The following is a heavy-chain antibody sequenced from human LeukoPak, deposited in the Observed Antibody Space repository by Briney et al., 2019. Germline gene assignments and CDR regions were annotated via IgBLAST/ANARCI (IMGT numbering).Heavy chain of an antibody. CDR1: GGSISSSSYY. D-gene: IGHD4-17*01. J-gene: IGHJ3*02. Sequence: SETLSLTCTVSGGSISSSSYYWGWIRQPPGKGLEWIGSIYYSGSTYYNPSLKSRVTISVDTSKNQFSLKLSSVTAADTAVYYCARGLGYGEYLVPFDIWGQGTLVTVSS. V-gene: IGHV4-39*07. CDR2: IYYSGST. CDR3: ARGLGYGEYLVPFDI.